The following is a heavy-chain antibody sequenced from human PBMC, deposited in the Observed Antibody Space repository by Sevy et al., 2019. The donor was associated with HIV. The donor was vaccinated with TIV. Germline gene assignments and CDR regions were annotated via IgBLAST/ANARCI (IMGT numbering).Heavy chain of an antibody. CDR3: ARDRRFCGNECYLYYYYGMDV. D-gene: IGHD3-16*02. Sequence: GGSLRLSCAASGFNVNDNYMTWVRQAPGKGLEWVSIIHADGSSYYADSVKGRFTMSRDDSKNIVNLQMNSLRADDTAVYYCARDRRFCGNECYLYYYYGMDVGGQGPRSPSP. CDR2: IHADGSS. CDR1: GFNVNDNY. J-gene: IGHJ6*02. V-gene: IGHV3-53*01.